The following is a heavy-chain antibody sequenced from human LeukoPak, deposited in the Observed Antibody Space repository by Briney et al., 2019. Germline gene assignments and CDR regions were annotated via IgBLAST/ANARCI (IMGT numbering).Heavy chain of an antibody. D-gene: IGHD6-13*01. CDR3: AKDSSSWSEADAFDI. Sequence: GVSLRLSCATSGFTFTDYYMSWIRQAPGKGLEWVSYISVSGTTMYYADSVKGRFTLSRDNAKNSLYLQMNSLRAEDTALYYCAKDSSSWSEADAFDIWGQGTMVTVSS. V-gene: IGHV3-11*01. J-gene: IGHJ3*02. CDR2: ISVSGTTM. CDR1: GFTFTDYY.